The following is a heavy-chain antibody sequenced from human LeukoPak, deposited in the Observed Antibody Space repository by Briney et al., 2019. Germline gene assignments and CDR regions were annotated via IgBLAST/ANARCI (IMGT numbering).Heavy chain of an antibody. V-gene: IGHV4-59*01. D-gene: IGHD6-13*01. CDR2: IYYSGST. Sequence: SETLSLTCTVSGGSISSYYWSWIRQPPGKGLEWIGYIYYSGSTNYNPSLKSRVTISVDTSKNQFSLKLSSVTAADTAVYYCARVRPLRQQLDHFDYWGQGTLVTVSS. CDR1: GGSISSYY. CDR3: ARVRPLRQQLDHFDY. J-gene: IGHJ4*02.